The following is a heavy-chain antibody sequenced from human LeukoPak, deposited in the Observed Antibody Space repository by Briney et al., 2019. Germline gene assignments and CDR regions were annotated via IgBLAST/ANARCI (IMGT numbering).Heavy chain of an antibody. Sequence: GGSLRLSSAVSGFTFSSYWMHWVRHAPGKGLVWVSRIDRDGSRINYADSVKGRFTISRDNGKNTLFLQMNSLRAEDAAVYYCVRGNDYGGPHYWGQGTLVTVSS. J-gene: IGHJ4*02. CDR2: IDRDGSRI. D-gene: IGHD4-23*01. CDR1: GFTFSSYW. V-gene: IGHV3-74*01. CDR3: VRGNDYGGPHY.